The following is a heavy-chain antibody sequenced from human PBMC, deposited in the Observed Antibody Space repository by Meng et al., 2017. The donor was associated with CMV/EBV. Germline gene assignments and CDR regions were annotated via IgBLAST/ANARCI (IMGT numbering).Heavy chain of an antibody. CDR1: GYSFTSYW. CDR3: ARHQFKGYCSSTSCYHAFDI. CDR2: IYLGDSDT. J-gene: IGHJ3*02. D-gene: IGHD2-2*01. Sequence: GGSLRLSCKGSGYSFTSYWIGWVRQLPGKGLEWMGIIYLGDSDTRYSPSFQGQVTISADKSISTAYLQWSSLKASDTAMYYCARHQFKGYCSSTSCYHAFDIWGQGTMVTVSS. V-gene: IGHV5-51*01.